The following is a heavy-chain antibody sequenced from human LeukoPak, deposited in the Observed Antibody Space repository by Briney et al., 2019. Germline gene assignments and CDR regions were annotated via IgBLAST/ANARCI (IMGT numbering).Heavy chain of an antibody. Sequence: GGSLRLSCAASRFTFSDYYMSWIRQAPGKGLEWVSYISRSGSTIYYADSVKGRFTISRDNAKNSLYLQMNSLRAEDTAVYYCERVGYCSSTSCYTYYYMDVWGKGTTVTVSS. CDR1: RFTFSDYY. V-gene: IGHV3-11*01. D-gene: IGHD2-2*02. CDR2: ISRSGSTI. J-gene: IGHJ6*03. CDR3: ERVGYCSSTSCYTYYYMDV.